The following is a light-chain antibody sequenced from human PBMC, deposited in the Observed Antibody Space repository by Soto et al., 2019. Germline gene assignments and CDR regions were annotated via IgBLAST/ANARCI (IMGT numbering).Light chain of an antibody. CDR1: QSVNSD. Sequence: EIVMTQSPATLSVSPGERVTLSCRASQSVNSDLAWYQYKPGQAPRLLIYGASTRATGTPARFSGSGSGTEFSLSISSLQSEDFAVYYCLQYNDWPPKQYTFGQGTKLEIK. CDR3: LQYNDWPPKQYT. CDR2: GAS. J-gene: IGKJ2*01. V-gene: IGKV3-15*01.